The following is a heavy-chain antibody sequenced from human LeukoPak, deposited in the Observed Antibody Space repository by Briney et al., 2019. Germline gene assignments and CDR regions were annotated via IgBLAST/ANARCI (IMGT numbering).Heavy chain of an antibody. J-gene: IGHJ4*02. CDR2: VWYDGSNK. V-gene: IGHV3-33*01. CDR1: GFTFSSYG. Sequence: GGSQRLSCAASGFTFSSYGIHWVRQAPGKGLEWVAVVWYDGSNKYYTDSVKGRFTISRDNSKNTLYLQMNKVRAEDTAVYYCARGDGYNFHYFDYWGQGTLVTVSS. CDR3: ARGDGYNFHYFDY. D-gene: IGHD5-24*01.